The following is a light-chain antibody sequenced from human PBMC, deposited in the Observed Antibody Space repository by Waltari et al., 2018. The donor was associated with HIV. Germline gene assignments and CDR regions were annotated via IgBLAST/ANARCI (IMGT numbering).Light chain of an antibody. CDR3: AAWDDSLSGPV. J-gene: IGLJ3*02. CDR2: RHN. Sequence: QSVLTQPPSASGTPGQRVTISCSGGTSNIGNHYVYWYQQLPGTAPKLLIYRHNQRPSGVPARFSGSKSGTSASLAISGLRSEDEADYYCAAWDDSLSGPVFGGGTKLTVL. V-gene: IGLV1-47*01. CDR1: TSNIGNHY.